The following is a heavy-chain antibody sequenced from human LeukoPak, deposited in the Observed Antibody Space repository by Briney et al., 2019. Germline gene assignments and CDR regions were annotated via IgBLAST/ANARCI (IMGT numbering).Heavy chain of an antibody. CDR2: IIPIFGTA. CDR3: ARDGTNPGVPLVMDV. CDR1: GGTFSSYA. V-gene: IGHV1-69*13. D-gene: IGHD1-14*01. J-gene: IGHJ6*02. Sequence: ASVNVSCKASGGTFSSYAISWVRQAPGQGLEWMGGIIPIFGTANYAQKFQGRVTITADESTSTAYMELSSLRSEDTAVYYCARDGTNPGVPLVMDVWGQGTTVTVSS.